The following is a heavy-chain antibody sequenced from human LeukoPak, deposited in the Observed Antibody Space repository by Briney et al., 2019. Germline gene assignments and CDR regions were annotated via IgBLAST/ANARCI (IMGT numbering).Heavy chain of an antibody. CDR2: ISSSSSYI. CDR1: GFTFSSYS. CDR3: ASTFTCGGDCYSEKFDY. J-gene: IGHJ4*02. V-gene: IGHV3-21*01. D-gene: IGHD2-21*02. Sequence: GGSLRLSCAASGFTFSSYSMNWVRQAPGKRLEWVSSISSSSSYIYYADSVKGRFTISRDNAKNSLYLQMNSLRAEDTAVYYCASTFTCGGDCYSEKFDYWGQGTLVTVSS.